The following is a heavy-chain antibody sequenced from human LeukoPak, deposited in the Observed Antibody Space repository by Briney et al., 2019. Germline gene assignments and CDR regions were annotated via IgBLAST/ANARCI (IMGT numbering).Heavy chain of an antibody. V-gene: IGHV3-15*07. D-gene: IGHD2/OR15-2a*01. CDR1: GFTFSNAW. J-gene: IGHJ6*02. CDR2: IESKTDGGTT. CDR3: ARVQNTFPYYYGMDV. Sequence: GGSLRLSCAASGFTFSNAWMNWVRQAPGKGLEWVGRIESKTDGGTTDYAAPVKGRFTISRDNSKNTLYLQMNSLRAEDTAVYYCARVQNTFPYYYGMDVWGQGTTVTVSS.